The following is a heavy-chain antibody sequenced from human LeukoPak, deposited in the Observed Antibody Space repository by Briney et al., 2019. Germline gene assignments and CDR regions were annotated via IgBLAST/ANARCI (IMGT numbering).Heavy chain of an antibody. V-gene: IGHV4-39*01. Sequence: SETLSLTCTVSGGSISSSSYYWGWIRQPPGKGLEWIGSIYYSESTYYNPSLKSRVTISLDTYKNQFSLKLSSVAAADTAVYDCARPNDSSGYYYDPFDYWGQGTLVTVSS. J-gene: IGHJ4*02. CDR1: GGSISSSSYY. CDR2: IYYSEST. D-gene: IGHD3-22*01. CDR3: ARPNDSSGYYYDPFDY.